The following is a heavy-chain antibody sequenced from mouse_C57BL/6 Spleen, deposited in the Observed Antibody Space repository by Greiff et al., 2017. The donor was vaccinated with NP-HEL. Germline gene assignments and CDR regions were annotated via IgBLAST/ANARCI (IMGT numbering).Heavy chain of an antibody. CDR3: ARPYYYDSSYWYFDV. D-gene: IGHD1-1*01. CDR2: IYPGDGDP. Sequence: QVQLKQSGAELVKPGASVKISCKASGYAFSSYWMNWVKQRPGKGLEWIGQIYPGDGDPNYNGKFKGKATLTADKSSSTAYMQLSSLTSEDSAVYFCARPYYYDSSYWYFDVWGTGTTVTVSS. J-gene: IGHJ1*03. CDR1: GYAFSSYW. V-gene: IGHV1-80*01.